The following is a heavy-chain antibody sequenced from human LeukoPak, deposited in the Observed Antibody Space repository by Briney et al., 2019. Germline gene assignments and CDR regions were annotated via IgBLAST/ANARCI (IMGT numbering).Heavy chain of an antibody. CDR3: AKSVASDAY. D-gene: IGHD5-12*01. CDR2: ISYDGSNK. Sequence: PGGSLRLSCAASGFTFSSYGMHWVRQAPGKGLEWVAVISYDGSNKYYADFVKGRFTISRDNSKNTLSLQMNGLIPEDTAVYYCAKSVASDAYWGQGTLVTVSS. CDR1: GFTFSSYG. J-gene: IGHJ4*02. V-gene: IGHV3-30*18.